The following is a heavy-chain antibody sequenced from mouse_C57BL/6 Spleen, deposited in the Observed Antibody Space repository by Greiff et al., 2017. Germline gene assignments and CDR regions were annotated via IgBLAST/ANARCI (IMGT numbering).Heavy chain of an antibody. CDR2: IYPGDGDT. CDR3: AREDWGY. V-gene: IGHV1-82*01. CDR1: GYAFSSSW. Sequence: QVQLQQSGPELVKPGASVKISCKASGYAFSSSWMNWVKQRPGKGLEWIGRIYPGDGDTNYNGHVKGKATLTADKSSSTAYMQLSSLTSEDSAVYFCAREDWGYWGQGTTLTVSS. D-gene: IGHD4-1*01. J-gene: IGHJ2*01.